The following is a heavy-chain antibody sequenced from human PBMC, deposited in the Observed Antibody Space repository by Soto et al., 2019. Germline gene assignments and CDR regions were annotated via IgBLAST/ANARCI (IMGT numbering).Heavy chain of an antibody. J-gene: IGHJ5*02. Sequence: ETLSLTCTVSGGSISSSSYYWGWIRQPPGKGLEWIGSIYYSGSTYYNPSLKSRVTISVDTSKNQFSLKLSSVTAADTAVYYCARLTAARGIVLRGWFDPWGQGTLVTVSS. CDR3: ARLTAARGIVLRGWFDP. D-gene: IGHD1-26*01. V-gene: IGHV4-39*01. CDR2: IYYSGST. CDR1: GGSISSSSYY.